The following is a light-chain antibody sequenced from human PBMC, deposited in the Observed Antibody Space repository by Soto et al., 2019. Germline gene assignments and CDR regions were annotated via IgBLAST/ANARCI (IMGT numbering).Light chain of an antibody. V-gene: IGLV2-14*01. Sequence: QSALTQPASVSGSPGQSITISCTGTSGDIGGYNYVSWYQQHPGKAPKLLISEVTNRPSGVSNRFSGSKSGNTASLTISGLPAEDAADYYCSSYTTNITPVVFGGGTKLTVL. CDR3: SSYTTNITPVV. J-gene: IGLJ2*01. CDR1: SGDIGGYNY. CDR2: EVT.